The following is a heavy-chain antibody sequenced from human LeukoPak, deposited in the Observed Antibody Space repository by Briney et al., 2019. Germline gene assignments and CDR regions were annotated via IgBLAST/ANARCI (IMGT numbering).Heavy chain of an antibody. CDR1: GDSINSLDL. CDR2: MYLSGTT. Sequence: SGTLSLTCTVSGDSINSLDLWSWVRQPPGKGLEWIGEMYLSGTTHSNPSVKSRVTISVDTSKNQFSLKLSSVTAADTAVYYCARQASGDDFWSGYYKEGKFDYWGQGTLVTVSS. D-gene: IGHD3-3*01. CDR3: ARQASGDDFWSGYYKEGKFDY. J-gene: IGHJ4*02. V-gene: IGHV4-4*02.